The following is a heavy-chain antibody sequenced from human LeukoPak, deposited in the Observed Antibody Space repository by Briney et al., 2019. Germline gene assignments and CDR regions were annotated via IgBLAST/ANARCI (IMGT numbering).Heavy chain of an antibody. J-gene: IGHJ6*02. D-gene: IGHD3-10*01. Sequence: PGGSLRLSCAASGFTFSSYAMSWVRQAPGKGLGCVSAIGGGGCSTSYADSVKGRFTISRDNSKNTLYLQMNSLRAEDTAVYSCAKAPGFGVNGMDVWGQGTTVTVSS. CDR2: IGGGGCST. CDR1: GFTFSSYA. CDR3: AKAPGFGVNGMDV. V-gene: IGHV3-23*01.